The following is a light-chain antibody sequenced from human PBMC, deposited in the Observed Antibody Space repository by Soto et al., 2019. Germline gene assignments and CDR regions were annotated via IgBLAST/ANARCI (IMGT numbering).Light chain of an antibody. V-gene: IGLV8-61*01. CDR1: SGSVSTSYY. J-gene: IGLJ2*01. CDR3: VMYMGSGKRV. Sequence: QAVVTQEPSFSVSPGGTVTLTCGLSSGSVSTSYYPSWYQQTPGQAPRTLIYSTNSRSSGVPDRFSGSILGNKAALTITGAQADDESDYCCVMYMGSGKRVFGGGTKLTVL. CDR2: STN.